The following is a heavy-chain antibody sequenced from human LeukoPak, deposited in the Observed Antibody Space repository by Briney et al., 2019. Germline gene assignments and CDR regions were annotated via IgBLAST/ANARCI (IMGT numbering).Heavy chain of an antibody. V-gene: IGHV4-39*07. Sequence: PGGSLRLSCAASGFTFSSYGMHWVRQPPGKGLEWIGSIYYSGSTYYNPSLKSRVTISVDTSKNQFSLKLSSVTAADTAVYYCARDSTMVRGVSSSFDYWGQGTLVTVSS. CDR1: GFTFSSYG. CDR2: IYYSGST. CDR3: ARDSTMVRGVSSSFDY. J-gene: IGHJ4*02. D-gene: IGHD3-10*01.